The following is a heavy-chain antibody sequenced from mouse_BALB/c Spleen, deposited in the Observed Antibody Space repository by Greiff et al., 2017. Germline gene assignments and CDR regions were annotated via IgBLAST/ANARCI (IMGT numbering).Heavy chain of an antibody. V-gene: IGHV5-17*02. Sequence: EVMLVESGGGLVQPGGSRKLSCAASGFTFSSFGMHWVRQAPEKGLEWVAYISSGSSTIYYADTVKGRFTISRDNPKNTLFLQMTSLRSEDTAMYYCARSGYYDYDGFAYWGQGTLVTVSA. CDR2: ISSGSSTI. CDR1: GFTFSSFG. J-gene: IGHJ3*01. CDR3: ARSGYYDYDGFAY. D-gene: IGHD2-4*01.